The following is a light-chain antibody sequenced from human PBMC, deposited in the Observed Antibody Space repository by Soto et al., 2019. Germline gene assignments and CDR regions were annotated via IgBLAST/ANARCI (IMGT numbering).Light chain of an antibody. CDR3: QQYDSAPLT. V-gene: IGKV3-20*01. J-gene: IGKJ4*01. CDR1: QSVSRSY. Sequence: EVVLTQSPGTLSLSPGEGATLSCRASQSVSRSYLAWYRQKAGQAPRLLIFGVSTRASGIPDRFSGSGSGTDFTLTISRLEPDDVAMYYCQQYDSAPLTFGGGTKVEIK. CDR2: GVS.